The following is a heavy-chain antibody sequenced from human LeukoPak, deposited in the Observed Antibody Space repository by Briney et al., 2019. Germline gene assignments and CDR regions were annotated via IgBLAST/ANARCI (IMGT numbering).Heavy chain of an antibody. Sequence: GGSLRLSCAASGFTFSSYSMNWVRQAPGKGLEWVSSISSSSSYIYYADSVKGRFTISRDNAKNSLYLQMNSLRAEDTAVYYCARDGRYRIAGARAFDIWGQGTMVTVSS. V-gene: IGHV3-21*01. CDR2: ISSSSSYI. J-gene: IGHJ3*02. CDR1: GFTFSSYS. D-gene: IGHD6-13*01. CDR3: ARDGRYRIAGARAFDI.